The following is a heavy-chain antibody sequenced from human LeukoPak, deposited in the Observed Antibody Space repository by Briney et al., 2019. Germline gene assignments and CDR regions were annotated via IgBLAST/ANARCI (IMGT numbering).Heavy chain of an antibody. Sequence: PSEILSLTCTFSGASISTGGYYWTWIRQPPGEGLEWIGYIYYTGSIDYNPSLKSRLSISLDTSKNQFSLKLNSVTAADTAVYYCARDHSYYFGSQTSTLDVWGQGTAVTVSS. CDR1: GASISTGGYY. J-gene: IGHJ6*02. V-gene: IGHV4-31*03. CDR2: IYYTGSI. D-gene: IGHD3-10*01. CDR3: ARDHSYYFGSQTSTLDV.